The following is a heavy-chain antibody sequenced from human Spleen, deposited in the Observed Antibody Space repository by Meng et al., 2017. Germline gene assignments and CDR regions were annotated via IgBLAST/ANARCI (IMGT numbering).Heavy chain of an antibody. Sequence: QGQLVQSGAEVKKPGASVKISCDASGYTLSRDGFSWVRQAPGQGLEWLGWINTYNGKTDYAQKFQGRITMTTDTFTSTGYMELRNLRSDDTAVYYCATRGNPYLNCWGQGTLVTVSS. CDR1: GYTLSRDG. J-gene: IGHJ4*02. CDR3: ATRGNPYLNC. CDR2: INTYNGKT. V-gene: IGHV1-18*01.